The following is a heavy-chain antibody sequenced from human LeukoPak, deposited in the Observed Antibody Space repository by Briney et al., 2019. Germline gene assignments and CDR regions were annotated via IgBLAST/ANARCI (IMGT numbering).Heavy chain of an antibody. Sequence: GASVKVSCKASGYTFTGYYMHWVRQAPGQGLEWMGWINPNSGGTNYAQKFQGRVTMTRDTSISTAYMELSRLRSDDTAVYYCARAMTYYYDSSGYFPLDYWGQGTLVTVSS. V-gene: IGHV1-2*02. CDR2: INPNSGGT. CDR1: GYTFTGYY. D-gene: IGHD3-22*01. J-gene: IGHJ4*02. CDR3: ARAMTYYYDSSGYFPLDY.